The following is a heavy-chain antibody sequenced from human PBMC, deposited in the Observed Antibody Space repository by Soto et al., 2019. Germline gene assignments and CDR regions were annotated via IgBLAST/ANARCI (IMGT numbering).Heavy chain of an antibody. Sequence: QVQLEESGGGLVKPGGSLRLSCTTSGFTFSDFYMSWIRQTPGKGLEWLAYISSRGSAIFHADSVKGRFTISRDNAKKSVDLHMSSLRVDDTAVYYCARYGDHQRYDFDFWGQGTLVTVSS. CDR3: ARYGDHQRYDFDF. V-gene: IGHV3-11*01. D-gene: IGHD2-21*02. CDR2: ISSRGSAI. J-gene: IGHJ4*02. CDR1: GFTFSDFY.